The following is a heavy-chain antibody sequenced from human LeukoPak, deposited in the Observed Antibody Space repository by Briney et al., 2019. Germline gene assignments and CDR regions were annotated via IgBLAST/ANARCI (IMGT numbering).Heavy chain of an antibody. CDR2: ISSSGSTI. Sequence: GGSLRLSCAASGFTFSSYEMNWVRQAPGKGLEWVSYISSSGSTIYYADSVKGRFTISRDNAKNSLHLQMNSLRAEDTAVYYCARGSEADYGDLTRSYWGQGTLVTVSS. D-gene: IGHD4-17*01. CDR1: GFTFSSYE. CDR3: ARGSEADYGDLTRSY. V-gene: IGHV3-48*03. J-gene: IGHJ4*02.